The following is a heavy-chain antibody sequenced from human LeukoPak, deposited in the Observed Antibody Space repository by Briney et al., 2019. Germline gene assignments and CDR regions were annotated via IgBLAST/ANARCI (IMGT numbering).Heavy chain of an antibody. D-gene: IGHD3-16*01. V-gene: IGHV3-23*01. Sequence: GGSLRLSCAASGFTFSSYAMSWVRQAPGKGLEWVSAISGSGGSTYYADSVKGRFTISRDNSKNTLYLQMNSLRAEDTAVYYCAKPAAGGGLRFNFGFWVLHWGQGTLVTVSS. CDR1: GFTFSSYA. J-gene: IGHJ4*02. CDR2: ISGSGGST. CDR3: AKPAAGGGLRFNFGFWVLH.